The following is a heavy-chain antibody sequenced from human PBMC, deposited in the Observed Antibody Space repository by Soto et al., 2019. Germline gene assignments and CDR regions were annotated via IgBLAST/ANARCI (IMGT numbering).Heavy chain of an antibody. D-gene: IGHD3-9*01. CDR3: ARTFDTITYYFDY. CDR1: EFSFSSYA. Sequence: QVHLVESGGGVGQPGGSLRLACAASEFSFSSYAMHWIRQAPGKGLEWVAVISFDGNIIQYADSVKGRFIISRDNIKNTLYLQMNSLRGEDTAVYYCARTFDTITYYFDYWGRGTQVTVTS. CDR2: ISFDGNII. J-gene: IGHJ4*02. V-gene: IGHV3-30-3*01.